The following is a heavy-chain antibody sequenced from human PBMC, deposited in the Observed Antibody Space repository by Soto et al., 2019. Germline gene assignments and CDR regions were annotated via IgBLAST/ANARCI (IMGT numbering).Heavy chain of an antibody. Sequence: PGGSLRLSCAASGFTFSSYWMHWVRQAPGKGLVWVSRINSDGSSTSYADSVKGRFTISRDNAKNTLYLQMNSLRAEDTAVYYCARDRITMVRGDWFDPWGQGTLVTVSS. V-gene: IGHV3-74*01. CDR3: ARDRITMVRGDWFDP. J-gene: IGHJ5*02. CDR1: GFTFSSYW. D-gene: IGHD3-10*01. CDR2: INSDGSST.